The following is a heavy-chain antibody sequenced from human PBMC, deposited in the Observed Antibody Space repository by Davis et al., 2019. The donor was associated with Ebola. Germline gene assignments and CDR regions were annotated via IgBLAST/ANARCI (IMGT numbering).Heavy chain of an antibody. CDR2: ISSTSGYI. D-gene: IGHD5/OR15-5a*01. CDR1: GFTFTNST. V-gene: IGHV3-21*04. CDR3: ARATVYGTYVN. Sequence: GESLKISCSSSGFTFTNSTITWVRQAPGRGLEWVSSISSTSGYIHYADSVKGRFTISRDNAKSSLSLQMNSLRGDDTALYHCARATVYGTYVNWGQGTQVTVSS. J-gene: IGHJ4*02.